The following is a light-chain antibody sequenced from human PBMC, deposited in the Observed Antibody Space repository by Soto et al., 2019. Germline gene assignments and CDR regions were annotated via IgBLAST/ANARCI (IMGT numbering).Light chain of an antibody. CDR3: QHYNSYPWT. J-gene: IGKJ1*01. CDR2: KAS. Sequence: DIQMTQSPSSLSASVGDRVTITCRASQSITSWLALYQQKPGKAPKLLIYKASSLESGVPSRFSGSGSGTEFTLTISSLQPDDFATYYCQHYNSYPWTFGQGTKVDIK. CDR1: QSITSW. V-gene: IGKV1-5*03.